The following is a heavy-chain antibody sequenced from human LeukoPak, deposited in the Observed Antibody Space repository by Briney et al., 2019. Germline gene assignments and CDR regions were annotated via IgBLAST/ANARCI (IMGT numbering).Heavy chain of an antibody. CDR2: IWYDGSNK. D-gene: IGHD3-10*01. J-gene: IGHJ4*02. CDR3: ARERKWFGELLFDY. Sequence: GGSLRLSCTASDFTFGDYAMSWFRQAPGKGLEWVAVIWYDGSNKYYADSVKGRFTISRDNSKNTMYLQMNSLRAEDTAVYYCARERKWFGELLFDYWGQGTLVTVSS. CDR1: DFTFGDYA. V-gene: IGHV3-33*01.